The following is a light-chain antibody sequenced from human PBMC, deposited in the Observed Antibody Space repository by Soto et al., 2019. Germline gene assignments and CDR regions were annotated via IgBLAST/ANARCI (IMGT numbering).Light chain of an antibody. V-gene: IGKV3-15*01. CDR1: ESVSSN. J-gene: IGKJ1*01. CDR3: QQYDNWPPWT. Sequence: EIVMTQSPATLSVSPGERATLSCRATESVSSNLAWYQQKPGQAPRLLIYAASTRATGIPARFSGSGSGTEFTLTIGSLQPEDVAVYYCQQYDNWPPWTFGQGTKVEVK. CDR2: AAS.